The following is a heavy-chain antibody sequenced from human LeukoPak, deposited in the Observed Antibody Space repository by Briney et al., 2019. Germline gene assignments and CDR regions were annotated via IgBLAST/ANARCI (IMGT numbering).Heavy chain of an antibody. CDR2: ISAYNGNT. CDR1: GYTFTGYY. J-gene: IGHJ4*02. D-gene: IGHD3-22*01. CDR3: ARADYYDSSGYFDY. V-gene: IGHV1-18*04. Sequence: GASVKVSCKASGYTFTGYYMHWVRQAPGQGLEWMGWISAYNGNTNYAQKLQGRVTMTTDTSTSTAYMELRSLRSDDTAVYYCARADYYDSSGYFDYWGQGALVTVSS.